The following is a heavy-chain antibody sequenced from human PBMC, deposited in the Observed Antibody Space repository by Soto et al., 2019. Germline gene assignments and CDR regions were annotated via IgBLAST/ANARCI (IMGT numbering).Heavy chain of an antibody. Sequence: PSETLSLTCTVSGGSISSYYWSWIRQPPGKGLEWIGYIYYSGSTNYNPSLKSRVTISVDTSKNQFSLKLSSVTAADTAVYYCARAPGGGQLWFPLTSWGQGTLVTVSS. CDR1: GGSISSYY. CDR2: IYYSGST. V-gene: IGHV4-59*01. J-gene: IGHJ5*02. D-gene: IGHD5-18*01. CDR3: ARAPGGGQLWFPLTS.